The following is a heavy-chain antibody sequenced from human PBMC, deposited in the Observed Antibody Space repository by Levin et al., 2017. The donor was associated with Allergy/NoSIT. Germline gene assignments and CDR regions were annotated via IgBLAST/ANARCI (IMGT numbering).Heavy chain of an antibody. Sequence: LSLTCAASGFTFSDYYMSWIRQAPGKGLEWVSYISSSGSTIYYADSVKGRFTISRDNAKNSLYLQMNSLRAEDTAVYYCARGGDIVATIRSPGGYWGQGTLVTVSS. CDR2: ISSSGSTI. J-gene: IGHJ4*02. D-gene: IGHD5-12*01. CDR3: ARGGDIVATIRSPGGY. CDR1: GFTFSDYY. V-gene: IGHV3-11*01.